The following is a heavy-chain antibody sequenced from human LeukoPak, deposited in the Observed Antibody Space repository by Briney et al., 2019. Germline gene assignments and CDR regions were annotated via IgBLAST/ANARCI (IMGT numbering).Heavy chain of an antibody. CDR2: IDYHGNT. CDR1: GGSIGTLY. D-gene: IGHD2-15*01. Sequence: NASETLSLTCIVSGGSIGTLYWNWIRQVPGKGLEWIGFIDYHGNTKYNPSLKSRVTMSVDTSVDQVSLRLTSVTAAGTAIYFCATASGRSFWLDPWGQGRLVTVSS. V-gene: IGHV4-59*11. J-gene: IGHJ5*02. CDR3: ATASGRSFWLDP.